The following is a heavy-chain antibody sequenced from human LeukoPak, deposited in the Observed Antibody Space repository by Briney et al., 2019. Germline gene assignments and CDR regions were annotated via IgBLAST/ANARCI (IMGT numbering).Heavy chain of an antibody. CDR2: ISGSGGST. CDR1: GFTFSSYW. J-gene: IGHJ3*02. Sequence: PGGSLRLSCAASGFTFSSYWMHWVRQAPGKGLEWVSAISGSGGSTYYADSVKGRFTISRDNSKNTLYLQMNSLRAEDTAVYYCAKDQSTYSYGHDDAFDIWGQGTMVTVSS. CDR3: AKDQSTYSYGHDDAFDI. V-gene: IGHV3-23*01. D-gene: IGHD5-18*01.